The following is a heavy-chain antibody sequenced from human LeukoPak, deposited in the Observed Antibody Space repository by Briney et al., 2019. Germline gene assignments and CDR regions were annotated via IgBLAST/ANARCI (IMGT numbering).Heavy chain of an antibody. CDR1: GYTFTGYY. D-gene: IGHD6-13*01. V-gene: IGHV1-2*02. CDR3: ARDVSSSWYYFDY. J-gene: IGHJ4*02. Sequence: ASVKVPCKASGYTFTGYYMHWVRQAPGQGLEWMGWINPNSGGTNYAQKFQGRVTMTRDTSISTAYMELSRLRSDDTAVYYCARDVSSSWYYFDYWGQGTLVTVSS. CDR2: INPNSGGT.